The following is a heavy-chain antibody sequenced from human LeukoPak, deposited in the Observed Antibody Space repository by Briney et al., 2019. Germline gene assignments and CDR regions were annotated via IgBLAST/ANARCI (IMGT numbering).Heavy chain of an antibody. Sequence: GGSLRLSCAASGFTFSSYSMNWVRQAPGKGLEWVSSISSSSSYIYYADSVKGRFTISRDNAKNSLYLQMNSLRAEDTAVYYCARYARARGIAAAGTGYYFDYWGQGTLVTVSS. J-gene: IGHJ4*02. V-gene: IGHV3-21*01. CDR2: ISSSSSYI. CDR3: ARYARARGIAAAGTGYYFDY. CDR1: GFTFSSYS. D-gene: IGHD6-13*01.